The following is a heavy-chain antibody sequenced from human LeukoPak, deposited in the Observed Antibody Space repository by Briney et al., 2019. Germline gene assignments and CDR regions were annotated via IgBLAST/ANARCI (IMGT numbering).Heavy chain of an antibody. J-gene: IGHJ2*01. Sequence: GGSLRLSCAASGFTFRTYRMHWVRQAPGKGLVWVSRISGDGTSTNYADSVKGRFTISRDNAKNTLYLQMNSLRADDTAVYYCARTDWYFDLWGRGTLVTVSS. CDR3: ARTDWYFDL. D-gene: IGHD2-21*02. CDR2: ISGDGTST. CDR1: GFTFRTYR. V-gene: IGHV3-74*01.